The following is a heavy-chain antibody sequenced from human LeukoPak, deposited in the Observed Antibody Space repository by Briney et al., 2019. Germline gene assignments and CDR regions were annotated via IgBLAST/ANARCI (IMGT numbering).Heavy chain of an antibody. CDR3: AGRIIVATIDY. CDR2: IYYSGST. V-gene: IGHV4-39*01. CDR1: GGSISSSNYY. D-gene: IGHD5-12*01. Sequence: PSETLSLTCNVFGGSISSSNYYWAWIRQPPGKGLEWIGSIYYSGSTYINPSLESRVTISADTPKNQFSLKLSSVTAADTAVYYCAGRIIVATIDYWGQGILVTVSS. J-gene: IGHJ4*02.